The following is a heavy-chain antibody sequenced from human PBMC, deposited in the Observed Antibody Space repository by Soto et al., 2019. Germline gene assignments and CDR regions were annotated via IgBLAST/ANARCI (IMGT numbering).Heavy chain of an antibody. Sequence: EVPLAESGGGMVQPGGSLRLSCVASGFTFSSYDMHWVRQAPGKGLEYVSSISSNGGTTYYGNSVKGRFTISRDNSKNTLYLQMGSLRAGDMAVYYCVRRVSGNYDYWGQGTLVTVSS. CDR2: ISSNGGTT. CDR1: GFTFSSYD. J-gene: IGHJ4*02. D-gene: IGHD1-7*01. V-gene: IGHV3-64*01. CDR3: VRRVSGNYDY.